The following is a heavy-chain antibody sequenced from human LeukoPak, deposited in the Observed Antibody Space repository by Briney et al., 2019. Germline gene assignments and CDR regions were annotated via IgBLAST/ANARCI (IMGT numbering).Heavy chain of an antibody. CDR2: ISGSGGST. J-gene: IGHJ4*02. D-gene: IGHD3-22*01. CDR3: AKEDYYDSSGYFDY. V-gene: IGHV3-23*01. Sequence: GGSLRLSCAASGFSFSTHWMSWVRQAPGKGLEWVSAISGSGGSTYYADSVKGRFTISRDNSKNTLYLQMNSLRAEDTAVYYCAKEDYYDSSGYFDYWGQGTLVTVSS. CDR1: GFSFSTHW.